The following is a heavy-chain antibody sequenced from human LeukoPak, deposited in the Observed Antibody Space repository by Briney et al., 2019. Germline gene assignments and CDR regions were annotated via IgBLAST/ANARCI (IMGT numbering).Heavy chain of an antibody. D-gene: IGHD2-15*01. Sequence: SGGSLGLSCAASGFTISRDSMNWVRQAPGKGLEWISYISYDSAIKYYADSVRGRFTISRDNAKNSLYLQMHSLSAEDTAVYYCVRDNPRCCGVVPAIIDDYWGQGTLVTVSS. V-gene: IGHV3-48*01. CDR2: ISYDSAIK. J-gene: IGHJ4*02. CDR1: GFTISRDS. CDR3: VRDNPRCCGVVPAIIDDY.